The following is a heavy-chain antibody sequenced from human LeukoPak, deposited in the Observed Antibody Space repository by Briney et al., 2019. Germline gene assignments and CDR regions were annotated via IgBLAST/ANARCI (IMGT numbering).Heavy chain of an antibody. Sequence: SETLSLTCAVYGGSFSGYYWSWIRQPPGKGLEWIGEINHSGSTNYNPSLKSRVTISVDTSKNQFSLKLSSVTAADTAVYYCARDITYYDFWSGYYIDGDFDYWGQGTLVTVSS. V-gene: IGHV4-34*01. CDR1: GGSFSGYY. CDR3: ARDITYYDFWSGYYIDGDFDY. D-gene: IGHD3-3*01. CDR2: INHSGST. J-gene: IGHJ4*02.